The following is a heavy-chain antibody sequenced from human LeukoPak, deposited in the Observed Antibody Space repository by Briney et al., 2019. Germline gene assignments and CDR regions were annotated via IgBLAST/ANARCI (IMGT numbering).Heavy chain of an antibody. D-gene: IGHD3-16*02. V-gene: IGHV1-8*01. Sequence: AASVKVSCKASGYTFTSYDINWVRQATGQGLEWMGWMNPTSGNTGYAQKFQGRVTMTRNTSISTAYMELSSLRSEDTAVYYCARGPRVWGSYRLGFDYYYGMDVWGQGTTVTVSS. CDR2: MNPTSGNT. J-gene: IGHJ6*02. CDR1: GYTFTSYD. CDR3: ARGPRVWGSYRLGFDYYYGMDV.